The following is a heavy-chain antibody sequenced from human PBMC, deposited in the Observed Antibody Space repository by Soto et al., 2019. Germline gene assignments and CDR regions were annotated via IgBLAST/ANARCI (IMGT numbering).Heavy chain of an antibody. CDR1: GGTFSTYA. J-gene: IGHJ4*02. CDR2: IIPMFGTA. D-gene: IGHD5-18*01. V-gene: IGHV1-69*12. CDR3: ASGIQLWLRRINNGYSG. Sequence: QVQLVQSGAEVKKPESSVKVSCKAPGGTFSTYALSWVLQATGQGLEWMGGIIPMFGTANYAQRFQDRVTITADESTNKVYMELSSLRSEDTAVYFCASGIQLWLRRINNGYSGWGQGTLVTVSS.